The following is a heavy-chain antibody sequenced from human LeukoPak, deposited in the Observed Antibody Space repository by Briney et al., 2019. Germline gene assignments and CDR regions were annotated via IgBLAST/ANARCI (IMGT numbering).Heavy chain of an antibody. CDR1: GGSISSGSYY. CDR3: ARQAKLLRFLVWLIDPYYMDV. Sequence: SETLSLTCTVSGGSISSGSYYWGWIRQPPGKGLEWIGSIYYSGSTYYNPSLKSRVTISVDTSKNQFSLKLSSVTAANTAVYYCARQAKLLRFLVWLIDPYYMDVWGKGTTVTVSS. CDR2: IYYSGST. J-gene: IGHJ6*03. V-gene: IGHV4-39*01. D-gene: IGHD3-3*01.